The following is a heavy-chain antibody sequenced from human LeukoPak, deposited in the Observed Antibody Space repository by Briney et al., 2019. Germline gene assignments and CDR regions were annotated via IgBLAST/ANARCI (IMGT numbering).Heavy chain of an antibody. J-gene: IGHJ5*02. CDR2: IYYSGST. CDR1: GGSISSYY. V-gene: IGHV4-59*01. CDR3: ARHQLTGDHWFDP. Sequence: SETLSLTCTVSGGSISSYYWSWIRQPSGKGLEWIGYIYYSGSTNYNPSLKSRVTISVDTSKNQFSLKLSSVTAADTAVYYCARHQLTGDHWFDPWGQGTLVTVSS. D-gene: IGHD7-27*01.